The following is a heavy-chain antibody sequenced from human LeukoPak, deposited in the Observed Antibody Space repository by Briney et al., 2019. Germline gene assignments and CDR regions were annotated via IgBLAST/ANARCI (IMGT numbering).Heavy chain of an antibody. CDR1: GFTFSSYS. CDR3: AKVPYDYVWGSVGD. V-gene: IGHV3-23*01. D-gene: IGHD3-16*01. J-gene: IGHJ4*02. Sequence: GGSLRLSCAASGFTFSSYSMNWVRQAPGKGLEWVSAISGSGGSTYYADSVKGRFTISRDNSKNTLYLQMNSLRAEDTAVYYCAKVPYDYVWGSVGDWGQGTLVTVSS. CDR2: ISGSGGST.